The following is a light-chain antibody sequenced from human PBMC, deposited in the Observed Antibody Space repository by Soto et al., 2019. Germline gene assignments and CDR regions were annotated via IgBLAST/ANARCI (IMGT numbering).Light chain of an antibody. Sequence: DIQLTQSPSFLSASVGDRVTITCRASQGISSFLAWYQQKPGKAPKFLIYEASTLQSGVPSRFSGSGSGTEFTLTINSLQPEDFATYYCQQLNSYPLTFGRGTKVEIK. CDR2: EAS. V-gene: IGKV1-9*01. CDR1: QGISSF. CDR3: QQLNSYPLT. J-gene: IGKJ4*01.